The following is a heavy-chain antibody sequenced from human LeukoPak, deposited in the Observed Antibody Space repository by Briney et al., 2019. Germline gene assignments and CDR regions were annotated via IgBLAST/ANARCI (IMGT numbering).Heavy chain of an antibody. D-gene: IGHD5-18*01. Sequence: SETLSLTCAVYGGSFSGYYWSWIRQPPGKGLEWIGEISHSGSANYNPSLESRVTISVDTSKNQFSLKLTSVTAADTAVYYCAILANGYGYFDYWGQGTLVTVSS. CDR3: AILANGYGYFDY. J-gene: IGHJ4*02. V-gene: IGHV4-34*01. CDR2: ISHSGSA. CDR1: GGSFSGYY.